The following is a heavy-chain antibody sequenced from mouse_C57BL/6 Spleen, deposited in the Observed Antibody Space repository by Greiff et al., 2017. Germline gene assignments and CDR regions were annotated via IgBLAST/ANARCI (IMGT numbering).Heavy chain of an antibody. Sequence: VQLQQSGPELVKPGASVKMSCKASGYTFTDYYMHWVKQSHGKSLEWIGYIYPNNGGNGYNQKFKGKATLTVDKSSSTAYMELLILTSEDSAVYYCAICPTLVVLYAMGYWGQGPSVTVSS. V-gene: IGHV1-34*01. CDR1: GYTFTDYY. CDR3: AICPTLVVLYAMGY. CDR2: IYPNNGGN. J-gene: IGHJ4*01. D-gene: IGHD1-1*01.